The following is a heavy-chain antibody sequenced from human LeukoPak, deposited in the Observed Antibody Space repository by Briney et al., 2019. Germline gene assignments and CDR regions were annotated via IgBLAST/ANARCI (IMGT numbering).Heavy chain of an antibody. V-gene: IGHV3-23*01. CDR2: IRPSGDNT. D-gene: IGHD6-19*01. Sequence: GGSLRLSCAAPGFTFSSYDMTLVRQAPGSGLELVSSIRPSGDNTYYGDSVKGRFTISRDNSKNTVYLQMNNMRVDDTAVYYCARVAGWHWFDPWGQGTLVTVSS. CDR1: GFTFSSYD. CDR3: ARVAGWHWFDP. J-gene: IGHJ5*02.